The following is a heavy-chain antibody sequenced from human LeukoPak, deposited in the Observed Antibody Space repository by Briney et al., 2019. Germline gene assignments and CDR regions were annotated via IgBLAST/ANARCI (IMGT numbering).Heavy chain of an antibody. CDR2: IYYSGST. D-gene: IGHD3-22*01. CDR3: ARGPRLSYDSSGYYFDY. Sequence: PSETLSLTCAVYGGSFSGYYWSWIRQHPGKGLEWIGYIYYSGSTYYNPSLKSRVTISVDTSKNQFSLKLSSVTAADTAVYYCARGPRLSYDSSGYYFDYWGQGTLVTVSS. J-gene: IGHJ4*02. V-gene: IGHV4-31*11. CDR1: GGSFSGYY.